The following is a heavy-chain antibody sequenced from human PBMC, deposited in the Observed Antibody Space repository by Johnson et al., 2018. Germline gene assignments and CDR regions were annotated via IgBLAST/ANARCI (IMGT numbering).Heavy chain of an antibody. CDR3: TRDIRVGGHPALVP. V-gene: IGHV3-7*01. J-gene: IGHJ5*02. CDR1: EVTFSRYW. D-gene: IGHD3-3*01. Sequence: QLVQSGGGLVQPGGSLTLSCVDSEVTFSRYWMAWVRLAPAKGPELMASINADGSRKHYVDSVRGRFTIHRDNANQMVYLQMNSLRAEDTAVYYCTRDIRVGGHPALVPWGQGVLVTVSS. CDR2: INADGSRK.